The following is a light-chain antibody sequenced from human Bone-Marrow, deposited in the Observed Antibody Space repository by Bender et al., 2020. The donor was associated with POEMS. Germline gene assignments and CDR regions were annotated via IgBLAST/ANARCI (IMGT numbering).Light chain of an antibody. CDR1: SSNIGAHA. CDR2: SSH. Sequence: QSVLTQPPSASGTPGQRVTISCSGGSSNIGAHAVNWYQHLPGTAPKLLIYSSHRRPSEFPDRFSGSRSGTSASLAISGLQSEDEADYYWAVWEDCLNGWVFGGETKLTVL. V-gene: IGLV1-44*01. J-gene: IGLJ3*02. CDR3: AVWEDCLNGWV.